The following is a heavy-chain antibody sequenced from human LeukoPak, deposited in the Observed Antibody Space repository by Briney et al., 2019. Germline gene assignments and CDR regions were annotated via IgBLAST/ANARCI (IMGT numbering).Heavy chain of an antibody. J-gene: IGHJ4*02. V-gene: IGHV5-10-1*01. D-gene: IGHD2-2*01. Sequence: GESLNISCHGSGYSFTSYWISWVRQLPGQGLEWMGRIDPSDSYTNYIPSFQGHVTISTDKSISTAYLQWSSLKASDTAMYYCARHGSTNLDYWGQGTLVTVSS. CDR2: IDPSDSYT. CDR3: ARHGSTNLDY. CDR1: GYSFTSYW.